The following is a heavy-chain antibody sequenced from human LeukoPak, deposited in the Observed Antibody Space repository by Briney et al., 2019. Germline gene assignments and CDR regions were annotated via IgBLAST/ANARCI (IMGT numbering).Heavy chain of an antibody. CDR1: GYSISSGYY. D-gene: IGHD3/OR15-3a*01. CDR3: ASGLNWFDP. J-gene: IGHJ5*02. V-gene: IGHV4-38-2*02. Sequence: SETLSLTCTVSGYSISSGYYWGWIRQPPGKGLEWIGYIYYSGSTNYNPSLKSRVTISVDTSKNQFSLKLSSVTAADTAVYYCASGLNWFDPWGQGTLVTVSS. CDR2: IYYSGST.